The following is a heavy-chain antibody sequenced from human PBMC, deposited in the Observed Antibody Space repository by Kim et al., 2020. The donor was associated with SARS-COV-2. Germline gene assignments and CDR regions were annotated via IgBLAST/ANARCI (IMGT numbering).Heavy chain of an antibody. D-gene: IGHD3-22*01. Sequence: SETLSLTCTVSGGSISSGGYYWSWIRQHPGKGLEWIGYIYYSGSTYYNPSLKSRVTISVDTSKNQFSLKLSSVTAADTAVYYCARGNTYYYDSSGYTSFDYWGQGTLVTVSS. J-gene: IGHJ4*02. CDR3: ARGNTYYYDSSGYTSFDY. V-gene: IGHV4-31*03. CDR2: IYYSGST. CDR1: GGSISSGGYY.